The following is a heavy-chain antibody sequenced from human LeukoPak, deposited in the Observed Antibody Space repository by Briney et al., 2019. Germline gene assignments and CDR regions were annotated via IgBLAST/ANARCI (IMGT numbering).Heavy chain of an antibody. D-gene: IGHD3-22*01. Sequence: GGSLRLSCAASGFTFSSYAMSWVRQAPGKGLEWVSGISGSGGSTYYADSVKGRFTISRDNSKNTLYLQMTSLRTEDTAVYYCAKDQVWIVVGSFDYWGQGTLVTVSS. CDR3: AKDQVWIVVGSFDY. J-gene: IGHJ4*02. V-gene: IGHV3-23*01. CDR1: GFTFSSYA. CDR2: ISGSGGST.